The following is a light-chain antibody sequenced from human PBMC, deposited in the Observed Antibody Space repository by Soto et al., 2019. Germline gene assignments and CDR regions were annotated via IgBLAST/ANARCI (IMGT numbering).Light chain of an antibody. Sequence: DIQMTQSPSALSASVGDRVTITCRASQNVSRWLAWYQQKAGKAPKLLIYDASSLERGVPSRFSGSGSGTEFTLTISSLQADDFAIYYCQQYDAYSRTFGQGTNVDLK. CDR2: DAS. J-gene: IGKJ1*01. CDR3: QQYDAYSRT. V-gene: IGKV1-5*01. CDR1: QNVSRW.